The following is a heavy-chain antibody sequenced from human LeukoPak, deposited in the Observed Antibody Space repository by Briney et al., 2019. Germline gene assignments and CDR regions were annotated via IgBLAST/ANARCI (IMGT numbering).Heavy chain of an antibody. V-gene: IGHV3-48*03. D-gene: IGHD1-26*01. Sequence: GASLRLSCAASGFTFSSYEMNWVRQAPGKGLEWVSYISSSGSTIYYADSVKGRFTISRDNAKNSLYLQMNSLRAEDTAVYYCARGAGSGADYYYYYYMDVWGKGTTVTVSS. CDR1: GFTFSSYE. CDR2: ISSSGSTI. J-gene: IGHJ6*03. CDR3: ARGAGSGADYYYYYYMDV.